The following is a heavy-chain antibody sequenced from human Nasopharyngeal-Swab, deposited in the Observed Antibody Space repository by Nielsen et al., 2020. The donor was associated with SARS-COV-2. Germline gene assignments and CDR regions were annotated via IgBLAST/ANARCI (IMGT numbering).Heavy chain of an antibody. CDR2: IYPGDSDT. CDR1: GYSFTSYW. J-gene: IGHJ6*02. CDR3: ARAKAMITFGGVIVSDYYYGTDV. D-gene: IGHD3-16*02. Sequence: GESLKISCKGSGYSFTSYWIGWVRQMPGKGLEWMGIIYPGDSDTRYSPSFQGQVTISADKSISTAYLQWSSLKASDTAMYYCARAKAMITFGGVIVSDYYYGTDVWGQGTTVTVSS. V-gene: IGHV5-51*01.